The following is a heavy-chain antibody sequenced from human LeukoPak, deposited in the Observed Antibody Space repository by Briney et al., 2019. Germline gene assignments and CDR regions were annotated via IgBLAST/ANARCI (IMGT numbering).Heavy chain of an antibody. Sequence: GASVKVSCKASGGTFTSSTISWVQQAPGQGLEWVGGIIPILGIANYAQKFQGRVTIIPDKTTRTAYMERSSLRSEDTAVYYCARDLTIFGVVMLKAQSGAFDIWGQGTMVTVSS. CDR3: ARDLTIFGVVMLKAQSGAFDI. D-gene: IGHD3-3*01. V-gene: IGHV1-69*10. J-gene: IGHJ3*02. CDR2: IIPILGIA. CDR1: GGTFTSST.